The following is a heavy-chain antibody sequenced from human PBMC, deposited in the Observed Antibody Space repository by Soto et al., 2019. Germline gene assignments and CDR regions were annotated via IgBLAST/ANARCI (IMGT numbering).Heavy chain of an antibody. Sequence: SETLSLTCAVYGGSFSGYYWSWIHQPPGKGLEWIGEINHSGSTNYNPSLKSRVTISVDTSKNQFSLKLSPVTAADTAVYYCARGRPLFGPIAARPRNWFDPWGQGTLVTVSS. D-gene: IGHD6-6*01. J-gene: IGHJ5*02. V-gene: IGHV4-34*01. CDR2: INHSGST. CDR1: GGSFSGYY. CDR3: ARGRPLFGPIAARPRNWFDP.